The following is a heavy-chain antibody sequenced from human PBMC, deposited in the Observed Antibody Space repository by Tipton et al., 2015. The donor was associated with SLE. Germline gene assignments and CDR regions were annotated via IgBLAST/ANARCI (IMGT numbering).Heavy chain of an antibody. V-gene: IGHV4-59*11. CDR3: ARWLVVAEGPYYYYYGMDV. J-gene: IGHJ6*02. D-gene: IGHD6-19*01. Sequence: TLSLTCTVSGGSISSHYWSWIRQPPGKGLEWIGYIYYSGSTNYNPSLKSRVTISVDTSKNQFSLKLSSVTAADTAVYYCARWLVVAEGPYYYYYGMDVWGQGTTVTVSS. CDR2: IYYSGST. CDR1: GGSISSHY.